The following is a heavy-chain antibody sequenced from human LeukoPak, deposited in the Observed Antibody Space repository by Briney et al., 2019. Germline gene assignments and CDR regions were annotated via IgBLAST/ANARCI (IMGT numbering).Heavy chain of an antibody. V-gene: IGHV1-2*02. CDR3: AREGSCGGDCYNPTL. Sequence: ASVKVSCKASGYTFTSYGISWVRQAPGQGLEWMGWINPNSGDTNYAQKFRGRVTMTRDTSISTAYMELSSLIFDDTAVYYCAREGSCGGDCYNPTLWGQGTLVTVSS. J-gene: IGHJ4*02. D-gene: IGHD2-21*02. CDR2: INPNSGDT. CDR1: GYTFTSYG.